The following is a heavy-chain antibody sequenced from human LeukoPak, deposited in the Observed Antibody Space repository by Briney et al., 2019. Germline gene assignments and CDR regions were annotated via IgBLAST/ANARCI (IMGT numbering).Heavy chain of an antibody. Sequence: GGSLRLSCAASGFTFSSYGMHWVRQAPGKGLEWVAVISYDGSNKYYADSVKGRFTISRDNSKNTLYLQMNSLRAEDTAVYYCARAPHDYGDLFDYWGQGTLVTVAS. D-gene: IGHD4-17*01. J-gene: IGHJ4*02. CDR3: ARAPHDYGDLFDY. CDR1: GFTFSSYG. V-gene: IGHV3-30*19. CDR2: ISYDGSNK.